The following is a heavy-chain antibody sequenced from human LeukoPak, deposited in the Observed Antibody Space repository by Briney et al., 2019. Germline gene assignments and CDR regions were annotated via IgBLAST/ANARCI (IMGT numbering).Heavy chain of an antibody. CDR2: INPNTGGT. CDR1: GYTFTDYY. CDR3: ARSAESSSWVEFDY. D-gene: IGHD6-13*01. Sequence: GSVKVSCKASGYTFTDYYMHWVRQAPGQGLEWMGWINPNTGGTNYAQKFQVRGTMTRDTSISTAYMELSRLRSDDTAVYYCARSAESSSWVEFDYWGQGTLVTVSS. J-gene: IGHJ4*02. V-gene: IGHV1-2*02.